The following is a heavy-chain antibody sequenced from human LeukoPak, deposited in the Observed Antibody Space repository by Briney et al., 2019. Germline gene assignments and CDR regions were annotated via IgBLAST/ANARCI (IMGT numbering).Heavy chain of an antibody. CDR3: ASRISLYYYDSSGYWEN. CDR1: GGTFSSYT. J-gene: IGHJ4*02. D-gene: IGHD3-22*01. Sequence: SVKVSCKASGGTFSSYTISWVRQAPGQGLEWMGRIISILGIANYAQKFQGRVTITADKSTSTAYMELSSLRSEDTAVYYCASRISLYYYDSSGYWENWGQGTLVTVSS. CDR2: IISILGIA. V-gene: IGHV1-69*02.